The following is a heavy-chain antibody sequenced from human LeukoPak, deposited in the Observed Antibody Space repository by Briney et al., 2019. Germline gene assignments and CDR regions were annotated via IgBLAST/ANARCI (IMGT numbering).Heavy chain of an antibody. D-gene: IGHD2-15*01. Sequence: KPGGSLRLSCAASGFTFSSYSMNWVRQAPGKGLEWVSSISSSNSYIYYADSVKGRFTISRDNAKNSLYLQMNSLRAEDTAVYYCARERTRYCSGGSCPRVSVWGQGTLVTVSS. V-gene: IGHV3-21*04. J-gene: IGHJ4*02. CDR1: GFTFSSYS. CDR3: ARERTRYCSGGSCPRVSV. CDR2: ISSSNSYI.